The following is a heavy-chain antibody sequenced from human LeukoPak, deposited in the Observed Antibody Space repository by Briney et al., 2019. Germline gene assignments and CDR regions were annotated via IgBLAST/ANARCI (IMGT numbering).Heavy chain of an antibody. CDR1: GYSISSAYS. V-gene: IGHV4-38-2*02. CDR3: ARSYCSSTSCYTGY. D-gene: IGHD2-2*02. CDR2: LYHGGST. Sequence: SETLSLTCNVFGYSISSAYSWGWIRQPPGKGLEWIGSLYHGGSTYYNPSLKSRVTISVDTSKNQCSLKLSSVTAADTAVYYCARSYCSSTSCYTGYWGQGTLVTVSS. J-gene: IGHJ4*02.